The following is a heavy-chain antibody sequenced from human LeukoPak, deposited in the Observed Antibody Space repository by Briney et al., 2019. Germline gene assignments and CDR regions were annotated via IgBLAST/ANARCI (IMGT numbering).Heavy chain of an antibody. V-gene: IGHV1-2*02. J-gene: IGHJ6*03. CDR3: ARAPTRIRMIHYYMDV. D-gene: IGHD3-16*01. Sequence: ASVKVSCKASGYTFTCYYMHWVRQAPGQGLEWMGWINPNSGGTNYAQKFQGRVAMTRDTSISTAYMELSRLRSDDTAVYYCARAPTRIRMIHYYMDVWGKGTTVTVSS. CDR1: GYTFTCYY. CDR2: INPNSGGT.